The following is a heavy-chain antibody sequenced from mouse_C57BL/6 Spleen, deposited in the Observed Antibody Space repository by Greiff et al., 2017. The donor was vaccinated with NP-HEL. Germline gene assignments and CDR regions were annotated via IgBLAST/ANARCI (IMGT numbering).Heavy chain of an antibody. CDR2: INPNNGGT. CDR1: GYTFTDYN. D-gene: IGHD2-5*01. CDR3: ARRGYSNYALYYAMDY. Sequence: VQLKQSGPELVKPGASVKIPCKASGYTFTDYNMDWVKQSHGKSLEWIGDINPNNGGTIYNQKFKGKATLTVDKSSSTAYMELRSLTSEDTAVYYCARRGYSNYALYYAMDYWGQGTSVTVSS. V-gene: IGHV1-18*01. J-gene: IGHJ4*01.